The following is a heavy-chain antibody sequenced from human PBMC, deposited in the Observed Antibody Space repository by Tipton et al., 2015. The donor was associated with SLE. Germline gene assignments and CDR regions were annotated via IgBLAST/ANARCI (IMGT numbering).Heavy chain of an antibody. D-gene: IGHD3-3*01. CDR2: THYSGST. CDR3: ASGWGGGPLTIFGVPHPMDV. V-gene: IGHV4-39*07. CDR1: GGSIGSSSYY. Sequence: TLSLTCTVSGGSIGSSSYYWGWIRQPPGKGLEWIGTTHYSGSTFYNPSLKSRVTISLDTSKNQFSLRLSSATAADTAVYYCASGWGGGPLTIFGVPHPMDVWGQGTTVTVSS. J-gene: IGHJ6*02.